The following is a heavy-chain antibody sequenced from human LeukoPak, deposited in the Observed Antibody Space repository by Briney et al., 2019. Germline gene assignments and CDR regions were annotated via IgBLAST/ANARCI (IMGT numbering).Heavy chain of an antibody. D-gene: IGHD1-1*01. V-gene: IGHV4-30-2*01. CDR3: ARDSGNDSGYYYYGMDV. Sequence: SQTLSLTCAVSGGSISSGGYSWSWIRQPPGKGLEWIGYIYHSGSTYYNPSLRSRVTISVDRSKNQFSLKLSSVTAADTAVYYCARDSGNDSGYYYYGMDVWGQGTTVTVSS. CDR1: GGSISSGGYS. J-gene: IGHJ6*02. CDR2: IYHSGST.